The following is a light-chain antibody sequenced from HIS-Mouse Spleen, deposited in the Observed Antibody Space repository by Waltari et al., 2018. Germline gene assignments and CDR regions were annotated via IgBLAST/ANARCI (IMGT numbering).Light chain of an antibody. CDR1: NIGRKS. Sequence: SYVLTQPPSVSVAPGQTARITWGGNNIGRKSGRWYQQKPGQAPVLGVYDDSDRPSGIPERFSGSNSGNTATLTISRDEAGDEADYYCQVWDSSSDHYVFGTGTKVTVL. J-gene: IGLJ1*01. CDR3: QVWDSSSDHYV. V-gene: IGLV3-21*02. CDR2: DDS.